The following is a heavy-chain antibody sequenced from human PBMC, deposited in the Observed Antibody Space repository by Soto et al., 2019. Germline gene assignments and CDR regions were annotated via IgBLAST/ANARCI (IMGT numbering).Heavy chain of an antibody. V-gene: IGHV1-18*01. D-gene: IGHD3-10*01. J-gene: IGHJ6*02. CDR1: GYTFTTYG. CDR2: INTHNGNT. Sequence: QVQLEQSAPAVKKPGASVKVSCKASGYTFTTYGISWVRQAPGEGLEWLGWINTHNGNTNYAQNLQGRVFMTADTSTNTAYMELRSLRSDDTAIYFCTREGSAPYYYYAMDAWGQGTTVIVSS. CDR3: TREGSAPYYYYAMDA.